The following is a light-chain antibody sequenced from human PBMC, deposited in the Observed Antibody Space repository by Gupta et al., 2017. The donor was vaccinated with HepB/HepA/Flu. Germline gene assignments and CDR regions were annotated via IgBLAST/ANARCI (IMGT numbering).Light chain of an antibody. CDR2: DVS. CDR3: NSYTSGSTYV. J-gene: IGLJ1*01. CDR1: SSGVGCDNY. V-gene: IGLV2-14*03. Sequence: QSVLTQPASVSGSPGQSITISCIGTSSGVGCDNYVSWYQQHPGKAPKLMIYDVSNRPSGVSNRFSGSKSGNTASLTISGLQAEDEADYYCNSYTSGSTYVFGTGTKVTVL.